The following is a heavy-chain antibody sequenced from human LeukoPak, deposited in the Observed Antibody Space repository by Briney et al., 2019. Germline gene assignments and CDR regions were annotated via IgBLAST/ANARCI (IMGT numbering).Heavy chain of an antibody. J-gene: IGHJ4*02. V-gene: IGHV3-64*04. CDR2: ISSNGDNT. CDR3: AKIVVVPYFDY. CDR1: GFPFNTYA. D-gene: IGHD3-22*01. Sequence: GGSLRLSCSASGFPFNTYAIHWVLQAPGKGLEYVAGISSNGDNTDFADSVKGRFTISRDNSKNTLYLQMNSLRAEDTAVYYCAKIVVVPYFDYWGQGTLLTVSS.